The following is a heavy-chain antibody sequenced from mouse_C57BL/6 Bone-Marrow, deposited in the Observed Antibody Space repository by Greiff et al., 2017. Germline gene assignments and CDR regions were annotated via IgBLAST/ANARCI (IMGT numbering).Heavy chain of an antibody. CDR1: GFSLTSYG. D-gene: IGHD1-1*01. V-gene: IGHV2-2*01. J-gene: IGHJ4*01. Sequence: QVQLQQSGPGLVQPSQSLSITCPVSGFSLTSYGVHWVRQSPGTGLEWLGVIWSGGSTDYNAAFISRLSISKDNSKSQVFFKMNSLQADDTAIYYCARKGTTVLYYYAMDYWGQGTSVTVSS. CDR3: ARKGTTVLYYYAMDY. CDR2: IWSGGST.